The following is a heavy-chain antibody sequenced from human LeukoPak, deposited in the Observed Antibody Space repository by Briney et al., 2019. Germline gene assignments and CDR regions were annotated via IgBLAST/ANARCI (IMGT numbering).Heavy chain of an antibody. CDR3: ARARAVAGTEDGMDV. D-gene: IGHD6-19*01. CDR2: TYSRSKWYN. J-gene: IGHJ6*02. CDR1: GDIVSSKSAA. Sequence: SQTLSLTCAISGDIVSSKSAAWDWSRQSQSRGLEWLGRTYSRSKWYNDYAVSVKSRITINPDTSKNQFYLQLNSVTPEDTAVYYCARARAVAGTEDGMDVWGQGTTVTVSS. V-gene: IGHV6-1*01.